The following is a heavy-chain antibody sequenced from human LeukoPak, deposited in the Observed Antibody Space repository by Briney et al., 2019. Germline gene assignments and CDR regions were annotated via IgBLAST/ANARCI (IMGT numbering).Heavy chain of an antibody. CDR2: INPNSGGT. D-gene: IGHD1-26*01. CDR1: GYTFTGYY. J-gene: IGHJ4*02. Sequence: GASVKVSCKASGYTFTGYYMHWVRQAPGQGLEWMGWINPNSGGTNYAQKFQGRATMTRDTSISTAYMELSRLRSDDTAVYYCAREGPRISGSPRYWGQGTLVTVSS. V-gene: IGHV1-2*02. CDR3: AREGPRISGSPRY.